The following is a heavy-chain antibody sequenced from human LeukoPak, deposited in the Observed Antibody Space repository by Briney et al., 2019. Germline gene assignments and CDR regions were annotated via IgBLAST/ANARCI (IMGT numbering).Heavy chain of an antibody. V-gene: IGHV1-18*01. CDR3: ARDLITGTWSTFDY. D-gene: IGHD1-7*01. J-gene: IGHJ4*02. Sequence: ASVKVSCKASGYTFTSYGISWVRQAPGQGLEWMGWISAYNGNTNYAQKLQGRVTMTTDTSTSTAYMELRSLRSDDAAVYYCARDLITGTWSTFDYWGQGTLVTASS. CDR1: GYTFTSYG. CDR2: ISAYNGNT.